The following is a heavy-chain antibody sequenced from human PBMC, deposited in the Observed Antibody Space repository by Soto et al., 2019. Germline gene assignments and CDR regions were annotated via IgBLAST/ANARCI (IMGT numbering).Heavy chain of an antibody. V-gene: IGHV4-34*01. CDR2: INHSGST. D-gene: IGHD6-13*01. J-gene: IGHJ4*02. CDR3: AGLNDSAAAGKSIDY. CDR1: GGSFSGYY. Sequence: SLTCAVYGGSFSGYYWSWIRQPPGKGLEWIGEINHSGSTNYNPSLKSRVTISVDTSKNQFSLKLSSVTDADTAVYYCAGLNDSAAAGKSIDYWGQGTLVTVSS.